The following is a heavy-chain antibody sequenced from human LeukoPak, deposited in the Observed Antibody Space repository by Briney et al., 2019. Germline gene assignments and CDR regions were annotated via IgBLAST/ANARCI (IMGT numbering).Heavy chain of an antibody. CDR3: ARDKDYDFWSGHLEYSSSWWFDP. Sequence: GGSLRLSCAASGFTFSSYSMNWVHQAPGKGLEWVSYISSSSSTIYYADSVKGRFTISRDNAKNSLYLQMNSLRAEDTAVYYCARDKDYDFWSGHLEYSSSWWFDPWGQGTLVTVSS. CDR2: ISSSSSTI. J-gene: IGHJ5*02. V-gene: IGHV3-48*01. CDR1: GFTFSSYS. D-gene: IGHD3-3*01.